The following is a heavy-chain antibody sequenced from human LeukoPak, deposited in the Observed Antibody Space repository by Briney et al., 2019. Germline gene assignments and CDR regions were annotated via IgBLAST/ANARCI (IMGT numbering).Heavy chain of an antibody. J-gene: IGHJ5*01. CDR1: GGSISDYH. V-gene: IGHV4-34*01. CDR3: AKNNWFDS. CDR2: INHSGST. Sequence: PSETLSLTCAVFGGSISDYHWSWIRQPPGKGLEWIGEINHSGSTKYKPSLKSRVSISVDTSKNQFSLKMTSVTAADTAVYYCAKNNWFDSWGQGTLVTVSS.